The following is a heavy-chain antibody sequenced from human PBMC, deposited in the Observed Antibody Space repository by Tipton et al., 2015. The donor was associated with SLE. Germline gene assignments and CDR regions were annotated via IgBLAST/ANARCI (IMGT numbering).Heavy chain of an antibody. J-gene: IGHJ5*02. Sequence: TLSLTCTVSGGSISSSSYYWGWIRQPPGKGLEWIGSIYYSGSTYYNPSPKSRVTISVDTSKNQFSLKLSSVTAADTAVYYCARQADLNWFDPWGQGTLVTVSS. D-gene: IGHD6-25*01. CDR1: GGSISSSSYY. CDR2: IYYSGST. V-gene: IGHV4-39*01. CDR3: ARQADLNWFDP.